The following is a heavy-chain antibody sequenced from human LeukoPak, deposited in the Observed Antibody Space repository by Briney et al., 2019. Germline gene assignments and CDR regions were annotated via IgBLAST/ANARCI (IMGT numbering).Heavy chain of an antibody. J-gene: IGHJ4*02. V-gene: IGHV3-23*01. D-gene: IGHD3-3*01. CDR1: GFTFSNYA. CDR2: ISGAGSGT. CDR3: AKARGFLGRLADY. Sequence: GGSLRLSCAASGFTFSNYAMSWVRQAPGKGLEWVSGISGAGSGTYYADSVKGRFTISRDNSKSTLYLQMNNLGAEDTAVYYCAKARGFLGRLADYWGQGTLVTVSS.